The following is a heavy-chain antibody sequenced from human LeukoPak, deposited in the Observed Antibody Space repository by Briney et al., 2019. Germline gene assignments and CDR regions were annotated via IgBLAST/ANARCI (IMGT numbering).Heavy chain of an antibody. CDR2: IIPIFGTA. Sequence: SVKVSCKASGGTFSSYAISWMRQAPGQGLEWMGGIIPIFGTANYAQKFQGRVTITADESTSTAYMELSSLRSEDTAVYYCARSDYYYYGMDVWGQGTTVTVSS. CDR1: GGTFSSYA. CDR3: ARSDYYYYGMDV. V-gene: IGHV1-69*01. J-gene: IGHJ6*02.